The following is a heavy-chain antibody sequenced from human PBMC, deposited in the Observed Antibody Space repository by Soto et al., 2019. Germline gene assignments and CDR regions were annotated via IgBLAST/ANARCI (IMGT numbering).Heavy chain of an antibody. J-gene: IGHJ6*02. CDR1: GYTFTGYY. D-gene: IGHD6-25*01. CDR2: INPNSGGT. V-gene: IGHV1-2*04. Sequence: ASVKVSCKASGYTFTGYYMHWVRQAPGQGLEWMGWINPNSGGTNYAQKFQGWVTMTRDTSISTAYMELSRLRSDDTAVYYCARSNLRLYYYYYYGMDVWGQGATVTVSS. CDR3: ARSNLRLYYYYYYGMDV.